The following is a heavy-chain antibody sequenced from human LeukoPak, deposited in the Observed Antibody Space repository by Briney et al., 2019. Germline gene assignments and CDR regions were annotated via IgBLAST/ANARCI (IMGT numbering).Heavy chain of an antibody. CDR1: GGSISSNSYY. CDR2: IYYSGNT. CDR3: SRLSYYNYYMDV. V-gene: IGHV4-39*01. Sequence: SETLSLTCTASGGSISSNSYYWAWIRQPPGKGLEWIGTIYYSGNTYYNPSLKSLVTISIDTSKNQFTLKLSSVTAADTAVYYSSRLSYYNYYMDVWGKGTTVTVSS. J-gene: IGHJ6*03.